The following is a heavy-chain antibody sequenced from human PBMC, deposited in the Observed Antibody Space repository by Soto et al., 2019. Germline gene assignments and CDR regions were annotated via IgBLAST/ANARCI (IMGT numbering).Heavy chain of an antibody. Sequence: GGSLXLSCAASGFXFSSYGMHWVRQAPGKGLEWVAVISYDGSNKYYADSVKGRFTISRDNSKNTLYLQMNSLRAEDTAVYYCAKGVSYGRCVLDYWGQGTLDTVSS. V-gene: IGHV3-30*18. J-gene: IGHJ4*02. CDR1: GFXFSSYG. CDR2: ISYDGSNK. D-gene: IGHD1-26*01. CDR3: AKGVSYGRCVLDY.